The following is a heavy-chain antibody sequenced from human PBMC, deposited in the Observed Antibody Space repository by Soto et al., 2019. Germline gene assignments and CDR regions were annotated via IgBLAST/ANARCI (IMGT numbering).Heavy chain of an antibody. CDR1: GGSISSYY. D-gene: IGHD3-9*01. V-gene: IGHV4-59*01. Sequence: PSETLSLTCTVSGGSISSYYWSWIRQPPGKGLEWIGYIYYSGSTNYNPSLKSRVTISVDTSKNQFSLKLSSVTAADTAVYYCARGDYDILTGYYLSYYYYYMDVWGKGTTVTVSS. CDR2: IYYSGST. J-gene: IGHJ6*03. CDR3: ARGDYDILTGYYLSYYYYYMDV.